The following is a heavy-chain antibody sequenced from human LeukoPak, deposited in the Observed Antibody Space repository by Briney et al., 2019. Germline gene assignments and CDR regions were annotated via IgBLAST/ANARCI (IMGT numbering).Heavy chain of an antibody. Sequence: GGSLRLSCAASGFTFSSYSMNWVRQAPGKGLEWVSSISSSSSYIYYADSVKGRFTISRDNAKNSLYLQMNSLRAEDTAVYYCSRSALRSGHDGPDYWGQGTLVTVSS. CDR3: SRSALRSGHDGPDY. CDR1: GFTFSSYS. J-gene: IGHJ4*02. CDR2: ISSSSSYI. V-gene: IGHV3-21*01. D-gene: IGHD5-12*01.